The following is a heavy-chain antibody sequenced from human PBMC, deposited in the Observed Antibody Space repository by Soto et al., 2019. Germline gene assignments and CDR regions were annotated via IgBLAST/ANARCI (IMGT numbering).Heavy chain of an antibody. CDR1: GFTFGGHA. CDR3: AKNPGYYYDSTGYHFDY. CDR2: MSGSGGTT. Sequence: GGSLRLSCAASGFTFGGHAVNWVRQAPGKGLEWISVMSGSGGTTFYADSVKGRFTISRDNSKNTLYLQMNSLRAEDTAVYYCAKNPGYYYDSTGYHFDYWGQGTLVTVSS. J-gene: IGHJ4*02. V-gene: IGHV3-23*01. D-gene: IGHD3-22*01.